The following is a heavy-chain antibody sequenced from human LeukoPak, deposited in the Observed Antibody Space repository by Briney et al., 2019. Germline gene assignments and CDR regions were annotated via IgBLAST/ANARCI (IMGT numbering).Heavy chain of an antibody. V-gene: IGHV3-23*01. Sequence: GGSLRLSCAASGFTFSSYGMSWVRQGPGKGLEWVSGITGSGGSTYYADSVKGRFTISRDNSKNTVYLQMNSLRAEDTAVYYCARDLSLIALTDWGQGTLVTVSS. D-gene: IGHD3-22*01. CDR2: ITGSGGST. J-gene: IGHJ4*02. CDR1: GFTFSSYG. CDR3: ARDLSLIALTD.